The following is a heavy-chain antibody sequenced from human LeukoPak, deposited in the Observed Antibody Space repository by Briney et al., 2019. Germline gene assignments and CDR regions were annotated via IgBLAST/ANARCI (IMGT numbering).Heavy chain of an antibody. CDR1: GYTFTSYA. V-gene: IGHV1-3*03. CDR2: INAGNGNT. CDR3: ARDRDSSGDIFDY. J-gene: IGHJ4*02. Sequence: ASVKVSCKASGYTFTSYAMHWVRQAPGQRLEWMGWINAGNGNTKYSQEFQGRVTITRDTSASTAYMELSSLRSEDIAVYYCARDRDSSGDIFDYWGQGTMVTVSS. D-gene: IGHD3-22*01.